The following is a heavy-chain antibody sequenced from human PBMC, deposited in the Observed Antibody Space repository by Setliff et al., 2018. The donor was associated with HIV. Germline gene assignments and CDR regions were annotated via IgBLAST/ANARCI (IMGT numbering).Heavy chain of an antibody. CDR1: GGSISGHY. V-gene: IGHV4-4*09. CDR3: ARHSPSDY. J-gene: IGHJ4*02. Sequence: ETLSLTCTVSGGSISGHYWSWIRQPPGRGLEWIGYIYSSGSTNFNPPLQSRVTISVDTSKNQFSLKLNSVTAADTAVYFCARHSPSDYWGQGTLVTVSS. CDR2: IYSSGST.